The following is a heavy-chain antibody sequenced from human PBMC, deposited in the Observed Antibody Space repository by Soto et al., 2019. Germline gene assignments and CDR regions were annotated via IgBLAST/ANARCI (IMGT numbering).Heavy chain of an antibody. J-gene: IGHJ4*02. CDR2: VCYSGTS. Sequence: LPLRCRVARGSISRINYCSGWIRPPTGEAPEWIGTVCYSGTSYFNPYLKSRVTTSVDTAKNQFSLSLRSVTAADTATYSCTVRDEVTPYYINHWGRGTLVTVSS. CDR1: RGSISRINYC. V-gene: IGHV4-39*01. CDR3: TVRDEVTPYYINH. D-gene: IGHD2-21*02.